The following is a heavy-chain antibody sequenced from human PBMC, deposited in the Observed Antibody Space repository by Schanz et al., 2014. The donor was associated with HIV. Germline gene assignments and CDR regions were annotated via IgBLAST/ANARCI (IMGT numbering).Heavy chain of an antibody. V-gene: IGHV1-18*01. Sequence: VQLEQSGAEVKKPGASVKLSCKASGYTFSTYGIGWVRLAPGQGLEWMGWISAHNVNTNYAQNFQGRVTMTRDTSISTAYMELSRLRSDDTAVYYCASDLSVYSSSSSVWGQGTTVTVSS. CDR3: ASDLSVYSSSSSV. D-gene: IGHD6-13*01. J-gene: IGHJ6*02. CDR1: GYTFSTYG. CDR2: ISAHNVNT.